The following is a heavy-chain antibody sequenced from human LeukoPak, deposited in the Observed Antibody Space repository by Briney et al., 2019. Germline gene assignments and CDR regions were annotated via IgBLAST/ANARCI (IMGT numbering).Heavy chain of an antibody. CDR3: ARDGYNSGDSDY. CDR1: GFTFSSYS. V-gene: IGHV3-21*01. J-gene: IGHJ4*02. CDR2: ISSSSSYI. Sequence: GGSLRLSCAASGFTFSSYSMNWVRQAPGKGLEWVSSISSSSSYIYYADSVKGRFTISRDNAKNSLYPQMNSLRAEDTAVYYCARDGYNSGDSDYWGQGTLVTVSS. D-gene: IGHD5-24*01.